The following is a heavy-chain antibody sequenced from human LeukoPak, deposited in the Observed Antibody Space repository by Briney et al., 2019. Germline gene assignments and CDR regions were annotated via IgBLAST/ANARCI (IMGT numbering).Heavy chain of an antibody. CDR2: INPSSGST. D-gene: IGHD6-6*01. Sequence: GAAVKLSCTASGYTFTYYYIHMVRQAPGQGLEWMGIINPSSGSTSYAQKFQGRVTMTRDTSTSPVYMDVSSLRSDDTAVYYCATIAAPDTEYFQNWGQGTVVTVSS. CDR3: ATIAAPDTEYFQN. V-gene: IGHV1-46*01. CDR1: GYTFTYYY. J-gene: IGHJ1*01.